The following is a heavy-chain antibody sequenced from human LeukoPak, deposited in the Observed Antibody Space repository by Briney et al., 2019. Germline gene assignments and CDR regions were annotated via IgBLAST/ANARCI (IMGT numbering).Heavy chain of an antibody. D-gene: IGHD4-4*01. CDR1: GFTFSSYG. Sequence: GGSLRLSCAASGFTFSSYGMHWVRQAPGKGLEWVAVISYDGSNKYYADSVKGRFTISRDNSKNTLYLQMNSLRAEDTAVYHCAKPPDYSNNMDVWGQGTTVTVSS. CDR3: AKPPDYSNNMDV. V-gene: IGHV3-30*18. CDR2: ISYDGSNK. J-gene: IGHJ6*02.